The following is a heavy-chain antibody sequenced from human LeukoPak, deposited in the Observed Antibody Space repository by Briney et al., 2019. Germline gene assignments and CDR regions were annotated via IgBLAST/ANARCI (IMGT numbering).Heavy chain of an antibody. CDR1: GGTFSSYA. CDR2: INPSGGST. V-gene: IGHV1-46*01. CDR3: ARAIVGATTRGAFDI. J-gene: IGHJ3*02. Sequence: ASVKVSCKASGGTFSSYAISWVRQAPGQGLEWMGIINPSGGSTSYAQKFQGRVTMTRDTSTSTVYMELSSLRSEDTAVYYCARAIVGATTRGAFDIWGQGTMVTVSS. D-gene: IGHD1-26*01.